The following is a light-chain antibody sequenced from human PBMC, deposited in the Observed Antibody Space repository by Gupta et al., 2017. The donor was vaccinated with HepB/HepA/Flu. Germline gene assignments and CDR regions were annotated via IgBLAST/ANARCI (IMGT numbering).Light chain of an antibody. Sequence: QSALTKPRSVSGSPGQSATISCTGTSSDVGDYNCVSWYQQHPGKAPKLMIFDVSKRPSGVPDRFSGSKSGNTASLTISGLQADDEADYYCCSYAGSYTWVFGGGTKLTVL. V-gene: IGLV2-11*01. CDR2: DVS. CDR1: SSDVGDYNC. J-gene: IGLJ2*01. CDR3: CSYAGSYTWV.